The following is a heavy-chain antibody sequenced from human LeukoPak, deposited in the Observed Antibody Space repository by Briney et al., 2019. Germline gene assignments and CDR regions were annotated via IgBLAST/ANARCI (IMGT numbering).Heavy chain of an antibody. Sequence: PSETLSLTCAVYGGSFSNYFWNWIRQPPGKGLEWIGEINHSGSTNYNPSLKSRVIISLDTSKDQFSLRLTSVTAADTAVYYCAREPGIAVAGPTDYWGQGTLVTVSS. CDR3: AREPGIAVAGPTDY. V-gene: IGHV4-34*01. D-gene: IGHD6-19*01. J-gene: IGHJ4*02. CDR2: INHSGST. CDR1: GGSFSNYF.